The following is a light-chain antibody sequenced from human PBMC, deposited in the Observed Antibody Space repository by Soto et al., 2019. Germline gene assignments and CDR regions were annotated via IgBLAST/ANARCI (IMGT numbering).Light chain of an antibody. J-gene: IGKJ1*01. CDR1: QRISTY. CDR2: AAS. V-gene: IGKV1-6*01. Sequence: IQMTQSPSSLSASVGDRVTITCRAGQRISTYLNWYQQKPGKAPKLLIYAASSLQSGVPSGFSGSGSGTDFTLTISSLQPEDFATYYCLQDYNYPPTFGQGTKVDIK. CDR3: LQDYNYPPT.